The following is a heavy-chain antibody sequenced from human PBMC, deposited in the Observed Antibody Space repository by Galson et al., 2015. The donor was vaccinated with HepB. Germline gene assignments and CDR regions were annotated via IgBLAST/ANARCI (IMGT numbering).Heavy chain of an antibody. CDR1: GYTFTSYG. Sequence: SVKVSCKASGYTFTSYGISWVRQAPGQGLEWMGWISAYNGNTNYAQKLQGRVTMTTDTSTSTAYMELRSLRSDDTAVYYCASPGENCSSTSCYPFHYYYGMDVWGQGTTVTVSS. J-gene: IGHJ6*02. D-gene: IGHD2-2*01. V-gene: IGHV1-18*01. CDR3: ASPGENCSSTSCYPFHYYYGMDV. CDR2: ISAYNGNT.